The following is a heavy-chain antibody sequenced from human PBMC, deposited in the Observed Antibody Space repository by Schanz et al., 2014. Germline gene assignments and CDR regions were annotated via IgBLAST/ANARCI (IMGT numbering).Heavy chain of an antibody. CDR3: ARPALWFGDNCFDP. D-gene: IGHD3-10*01. CDR2: ISGSGGST. J-gene: IGHJ5*02. Sequence: EVQLLESGGGLVQPGGSLKLSCAASGLIFSSYAMSWVRQAPGKGLEWVSAISGSGGSTYYADSVKGRFTISRDNSKNTLYLQMNSLRAEDTAVYYCARPALWFGDNCFDPWGQGTLVTVSS. V-gene: IGHV3-23*01. CDR1: GLIFSSYA.